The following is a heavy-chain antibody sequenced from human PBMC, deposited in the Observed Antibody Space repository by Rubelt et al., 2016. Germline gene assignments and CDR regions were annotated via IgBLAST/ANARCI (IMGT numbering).Heavy chain of an antibody. Sequence: AAGGFTFSSYSMNWVRQAPGKGLEWVSYISSSSSTIYYADSVKGRFTISRDNSKNTLYLQMNSLRAEDTAVYYCAKEADYVFDYWGQGTLVTVSS. D-gene: IGHD4-17*01. J-gene: IGHJ4*02. V-gene: IGHV3-48*01. CDR1: GFTFSSYS. CDR2: ISSSSSTI. CDR3: AKEADYVFDY.